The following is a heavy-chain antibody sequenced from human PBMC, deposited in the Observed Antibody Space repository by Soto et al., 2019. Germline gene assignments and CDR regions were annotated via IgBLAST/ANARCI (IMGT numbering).Heavy chain of an antibody. J-gene: IGHJ3*02. CDR3: ARYRLWSSGYYPKDAFDI. V-gene: IGHV1-69*13. CDR1: GGTFSSYA. CDR2: IIPIFGTA. Sequence: SVKVSCKASGGTFSSYAISWVRQAPGQGXEWMGGIIPIFGTANYAQKFQGRVTITADESTSTAYMELSSLRSEDTAVYYCARYRLWSSGYYPKDAFDIWGQGTMVTVSS. D-gene: IGHD3-22*01.